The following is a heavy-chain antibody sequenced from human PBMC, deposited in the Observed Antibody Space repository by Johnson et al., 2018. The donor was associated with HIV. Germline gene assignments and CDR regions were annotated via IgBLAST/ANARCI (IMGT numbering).Heavy chain of an antibody. D-gene: IGHD2-21*01. Sequence: QVQLVESGGGLVQPGGSLRLSCAASGFTFSSYDMHWVRQATGKGLEWVAVISYDGSSKYYADSVKGRFTISRDNSRNTLYLQMNTLRTEDTALYYCAKVGRIVVAIGNDAFDIWG. J-gene: IGHJ3*02. CDR2: ISYDGSSK. CDR1: GFTFSSYD. CDR3: AKVGRIVVAIGNDAFDI. V-gene: IGHV3-30*18.